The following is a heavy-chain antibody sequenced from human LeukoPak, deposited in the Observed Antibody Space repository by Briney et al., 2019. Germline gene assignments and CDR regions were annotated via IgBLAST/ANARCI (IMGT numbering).Heavy chain of an antibody. CDR2: INPSGGST. J-gene: IGHJ4*02. V-gene: IGHV1-46*01. CDR1: GYTFTSYY. CDR3: VRATTVAGFDY. D-gene: IGHD6-19*01. Sequence: ASVKVSCKASGYTFTSYYIHWVRQAPGQGLEWMGIINPSGGSTSYAQKFQGRVTMTRDTSTSTVYMELSSLRSEDTAVYYCVRATTVAGFDYWGQGTLVTVSS.